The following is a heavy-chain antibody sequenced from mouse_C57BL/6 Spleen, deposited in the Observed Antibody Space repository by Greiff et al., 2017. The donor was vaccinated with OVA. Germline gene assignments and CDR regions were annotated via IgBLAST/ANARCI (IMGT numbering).Heavy chain of an antibody. CDR3: ARCYDYDEKSFDY. CDR2: IYPGSGNT. CDR1: GYTFTDYY. V-gene: IGHV1-76*01. Sequence: VQLQQSGAELVRPGASVKLSCKASGYTFTDYYINWVKQRPGQGLEWIARIYPGSGNTYYNEKFKGKATLTAEKSSSTAYMQLSSLTSEDSAVYFCARCYDYDEKSFDYWGQGTTLTVSS. J-gene: IGHJ2*01. D-gene: IGHD2-4*01.